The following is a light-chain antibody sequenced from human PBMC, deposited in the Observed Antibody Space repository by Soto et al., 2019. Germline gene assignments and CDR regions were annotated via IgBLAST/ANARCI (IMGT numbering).Light chain of an antibody. J-gene: IGKJ1*01. Sequence: EIVLTQSPGTLSLSPGARATLSCRASQSISSSYLAWYQQKPGQAPSLLIYGASSRATGIPDRFSGSGSGTDFTLTISRLEPEDFAVYYCQQYGSSPRTFGQGTKVDIK. CDR3: QQYGSSPRT. CDR1: QSISSSY. V-gene: IGKV3-20*01. CDR2: GAS.